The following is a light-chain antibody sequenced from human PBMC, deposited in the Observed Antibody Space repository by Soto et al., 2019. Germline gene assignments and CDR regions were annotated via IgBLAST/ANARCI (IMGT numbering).Light chain of an antibody. J-gene: IGLJ2*01. CDR1: NSDVGAYNY. CDR3: SSYTPSGTLV. Sequence: QSALTQPASVSGSPGQSITISCTGTNSDVGAYNYVSWYQHHPGKAPKLIIYEVSNRPSGVSNRFSGSKSGNTASLTISGLQADDEADYYCSSYTPSGTLVFGGETKLT. V-gene: IGLV2-14*01. CDR2: EVS.